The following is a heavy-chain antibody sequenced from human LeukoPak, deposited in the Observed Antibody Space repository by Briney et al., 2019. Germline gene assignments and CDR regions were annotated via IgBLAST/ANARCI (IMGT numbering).Heavy chain of an antibody. CDR2: INPSNGDT. J-gene: IGHJ4*02. CDR3: TLYNY. Sequence: ASVTVSCTTSGYSFTIQDMHWVRQAPGQRLEWMGCINPSNGDTKYSQEFQGRVTITRDTSATTAYLELSSLRSDDMAVYYCTLYNYWGQGTLVTVSS. CDR1: GYSFTIQD. V-gene: IGHV1-3*03. D-gene: IGHD2-2*02.